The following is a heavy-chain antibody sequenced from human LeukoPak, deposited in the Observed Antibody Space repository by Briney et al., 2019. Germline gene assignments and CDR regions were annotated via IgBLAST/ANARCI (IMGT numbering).Heavy chain of an antibody. J-gene: IGHJ6*02. V-gene: IGHV4-31*03. CDR1: GGSISSGGYY. CDR2: IYYSGST. Sequence: SQTLSLTCTVSGGSISSGGYYWSWIRQHPGKGLEWIVYIYYSGSTYYNPSLKSRVTISVDTSKNQFSLKLSSVTAADTAVYYCARDLTVTKDLPPYGMDVWGQGTTVTVSS. D-gene: IGHD4-17*01. CDR3: ARDLTVTKDLPPYGMDV.